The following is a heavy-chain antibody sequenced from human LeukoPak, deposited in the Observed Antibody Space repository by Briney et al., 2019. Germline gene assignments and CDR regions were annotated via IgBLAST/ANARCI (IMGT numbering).Heavy chain of an antibody. CDR1: GFPFSSHA. J-gene: IGHJ4*02. Sequence: GGSLRLSCAASGFPFSSHAMHWVRQAPGKGLEYVSAISSNGGSTSYANSVKGRFTISRDNSKNTLYLQMGSLRAEDMAVYYCARSSIVVVSILDYWGQGTLVTVSS. D-gene: IGHD2-2*01. V-gene: IGHV3-64*01. CDR2: ISSNGGST. CDR3: ARSSIVVVSILDY.